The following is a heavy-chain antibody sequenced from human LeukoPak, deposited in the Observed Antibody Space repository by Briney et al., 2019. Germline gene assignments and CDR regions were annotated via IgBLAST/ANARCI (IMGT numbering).Heavy chain of an antibody. D-gene: IGHD6-13*01. V-gene: IGHV1-2*02. CDR1: GYTFTGYY. Sequence: ASVKVSCKASGYTFTGYYMHWVRQAPGQGLEWMGWINPNSGGTNYAQKFRGRVTMTRDTSISTAYMELSRLRSDDTAVYYCARAPHVGAAAGPDYWGQGTLVTVSS. CDR3: ARAPHVGAAAGPDY. CDR2: INPNSGGT. J-gene: IGHJ4*02.